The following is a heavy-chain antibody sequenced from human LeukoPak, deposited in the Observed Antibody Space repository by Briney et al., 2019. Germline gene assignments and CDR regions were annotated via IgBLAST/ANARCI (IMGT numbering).Heavy chain of an antibody. Sequence: ASVNVSCKASGYTFTSHGISWVRHAPGQGLEWMGWVSTYNGNTNYVPKYQGRVTMTTDTSTSTAYMELRSLRSDDTAVYYCARDVDTATDQINDYWGQGTLVTVSS. V-gene: IGHV1-18*04. J-gene: IGHJ4*02. CDR1: GYTFTSHG. CDR2: VSTYNGNT. D-gene: IGHD5-18*01. CDR3: ARDVDTATDQINDY.